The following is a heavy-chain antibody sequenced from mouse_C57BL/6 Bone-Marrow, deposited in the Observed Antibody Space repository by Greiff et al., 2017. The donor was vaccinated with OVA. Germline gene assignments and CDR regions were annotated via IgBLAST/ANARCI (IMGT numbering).Heavy chain of an antibody. CDR2: ISSGGSYT. Sequence: EVNVVESGGDLVKPGGSLKLSCAASGFTFSSYGMSWVRQTPDKRLEWVATISSGGSYTYYPDSVKGRFTISRDNAKNTLYLQMSSLKSEDTAMYYCARPITTDYYAMDYWGQGTSVTVSS. CDR3: ARPITTDYYAMDY. J-gene: IGHJ4*01. V-gene: IGHV5-6*01. CDR1: GFTFSSYG. D-gene: IGHD1-2*01.